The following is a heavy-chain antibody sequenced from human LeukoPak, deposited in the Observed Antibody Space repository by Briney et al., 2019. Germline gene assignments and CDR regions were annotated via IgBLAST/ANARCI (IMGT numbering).Heavy chain of an antibody. Sequence: PSETLSLTCAVYGGSFSGYYWSWIRQPPGKGLEWIGSIYYSGSTYYNPSLKSRVTISVDTSKNQFSLKLSSVTAADTAVYYCASSSTGILTGYYPNWFDPWGQGTLVTVSS. CDR2: IYYSGST. CDR1: GGSFSGYY. CDR3: ASSSTGILTGYYPNWFDP. D-gene: IGHD3-9*01. J-gene: IGHJ5*02. V-gene: IGHV4-34*01.